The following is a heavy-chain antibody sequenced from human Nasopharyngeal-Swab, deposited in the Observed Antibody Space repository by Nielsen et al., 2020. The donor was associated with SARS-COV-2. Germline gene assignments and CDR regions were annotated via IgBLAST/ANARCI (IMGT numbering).Heavy chain of an antibody. Sequence: GESLKISCVASGFTFSSYGMPWVRQAPGKGLEWVSAISGSGGSTYYADSVKGRFTISRDNSKNTLYLQMNSLRAEDTAVYYCAKGKEGARGYYYYYYGMDVWGQGTTVTVSS. CDR1: GFTFSSYG. CDR3: AKGKEGARGYYYYYYGMDV. D-gene: IGHD3-10*01. V-gene: IGHV3-23*01. J-gene: IGHJ6*02. CDR2: ISGSGGST.